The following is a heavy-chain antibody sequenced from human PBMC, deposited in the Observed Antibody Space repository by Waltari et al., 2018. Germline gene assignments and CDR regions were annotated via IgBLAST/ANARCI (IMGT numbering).Heavy chain of an antibody. CDR1: GGSISSYNYF. V-gene: IGHV4-39*01. J-gene: IGHJ4*02. CDR2: ILHSGST. D-gene: IGHD2-8*02. Sequence: QLQLQESGPGLVKPSETLSLTCTVSGGSISSYNYFWGWIRHPPGKGLVWIGNILHSGSTYDNPSLKRRVTMSVDTSRNQFSLKLSSVTAADTAVYYCATGGRPDYWGQGTLVTVSS. CDR3: ATGGRPDY.